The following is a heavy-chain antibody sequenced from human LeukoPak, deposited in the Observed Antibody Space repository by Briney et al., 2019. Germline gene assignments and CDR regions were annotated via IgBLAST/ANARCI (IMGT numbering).Heavy chain of an antibody. J-gene: IGHJ5*02. D-gene: IGHD3-3*01. CDR2: IFPEDGET. V-gene: IGHV1-24*01. CDR3: ATSPAWSGYSKASLFAR. Sequence: ASVKVSCKVSGYTLTELSMRWVRQAPGKGLEWMGRIFPEDGETNYAQKFQGRVTMTADTSTNTASMWLSSMRSDDTALYYCATSPAWSGYSKASLFARGGQGTLVTV. CDR1: GYTLTELS.